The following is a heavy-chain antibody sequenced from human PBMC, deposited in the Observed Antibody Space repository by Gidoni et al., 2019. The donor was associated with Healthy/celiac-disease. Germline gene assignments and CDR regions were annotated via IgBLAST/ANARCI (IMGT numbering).Heavy chain of an antibody. V-gene: IGHV1-46*01. CDR2: INPSGGST. J-gene: IGHJ4*02. D-gene: IGHD3-10*01. CDR3: ARDSTIPRITMVRGVIKSGLDY. Sequence: QVQLVQSGAEVKKPGASVKVSCKASGYTFTSYYLHWVRQAPGHGLEWMGIINPSGGSTSYAQKFQGRVTMTRDTSTSTVYMELSSLRSEDTAVYYCARDSTIPRITMVRGVIKSGLDYWGQGTLVTVSS. CDR1: GYTFTSYY.